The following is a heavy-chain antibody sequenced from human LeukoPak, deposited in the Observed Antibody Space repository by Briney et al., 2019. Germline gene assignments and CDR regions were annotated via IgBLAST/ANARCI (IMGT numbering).Heavy chain of an antibody. D-gene: IGHD1-7*01. CDR2: IYPGDSET. V-gene: IGHV5-51*01. Sequence: GESLKISCKASGYSFTSYWIAWVRQMPGEGLESMGIIYPGDSETRYSPSFQGQVTFSADKSISTAYLQWSSLKAPDTAIYYCARRSTLTGTGRGGWFDPWGQGTLVTVSS. CDR1: GYSFTSYW. CDR3: ARRSTLTGTGRGGWFDP. J-gene: IGHJ5*02.